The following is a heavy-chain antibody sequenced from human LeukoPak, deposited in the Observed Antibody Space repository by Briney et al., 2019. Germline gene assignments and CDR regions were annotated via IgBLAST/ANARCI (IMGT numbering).Heavy chain of an antibody. CDR1: GFTFSSYA. CDR2: ISGSGGST. V-gene: IGHV3-23*01. CDR3: ARASTSYYDILTGSRAFDI. D-gene: IGHD3-9*01. J-gene: IGHJ3*02. Sequence: PGGSLRLSCAASGFTFSSYAMSWVRQAPGKGLEGVSAISGSGGSTYYADSVKGRFTISRDNSQNPLYLQMNSLRAEDTAVYYCARASTSYYDILTGSRAFDIWGQGTMVTVSS.